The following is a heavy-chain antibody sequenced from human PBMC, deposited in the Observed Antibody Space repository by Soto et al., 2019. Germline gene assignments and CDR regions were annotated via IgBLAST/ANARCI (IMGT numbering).Heavy chain of an antibody. D-gene: IGHD1-20*01. CDR3: ARESADNWTDEVD. CDR2: ISINGNS. Sequence: QVQVKESSPGLVKPSETLSLTCTVSGGSITDYSWSWIRQSAGKGLKWLGRISINGNSHYHPSLRSRVTMSIETSKNQFSLNLRSVTAADTAVYYCARESADNWTDEVDWGQGTLVTVSS. CDR1: GGSITDYS. V-gene: IGHV4-4*07. J-gene: IGHJ4*02.